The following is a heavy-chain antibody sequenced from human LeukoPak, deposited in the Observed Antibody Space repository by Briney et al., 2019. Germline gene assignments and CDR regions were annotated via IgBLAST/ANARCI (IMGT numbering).Heavy chain of an antibody. CDR1: GFTFRSYA. CDR3: AKPTSGSYYGEYFQH. CDR2: ISGSGGST. V-gene: IGHV3-23*01. Sequence: PGGSLRLSCAASGFTFRSYAMSWLRQAPGKGLEWVSAISGSGGSTYYADSVKGRFTISRDNSKNTLYLQMNSLRAEDTAVYYCAKPTSGSYYGEYFQHWGQGTLVTVSS. J-gene: IGHJ1*01. D-gene: IGHD1-26*01.